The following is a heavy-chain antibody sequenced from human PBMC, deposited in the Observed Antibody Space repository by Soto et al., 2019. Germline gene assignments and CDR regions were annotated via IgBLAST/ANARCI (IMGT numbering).Heavy chain of an antibody. J-gene: IGHJ4*02. V-gene: IGHV3-21*01. D-gene: IGHD3-16*01. Sequence: GSLRLSCAASGFTFRSYSMNWVRQAPGKGLEWVSSISSSSSYIYYADSVKGRLTISRDNAKNSLYLQMNSLRAEDTAVYYCARGVDYYDYFWGSLRDYSEYWGKGTIVNVSS. CDR3: ARGVDYYDYFWGSLRDYSEY. CDR2: ISSSSSYI. CDR1: GFTFRSYS.